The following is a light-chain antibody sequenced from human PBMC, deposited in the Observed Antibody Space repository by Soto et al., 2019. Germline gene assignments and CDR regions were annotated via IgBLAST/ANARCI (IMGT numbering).Light chain of an antibody. Sequence: DIQMTQSPSSLSASVGDRVTITCRASQDISNYLAWYQQKPGKIPKLLIYSASTLHSGVPSRFSGSGFGTDFTLTISNLQPEDVASYYCQKYNSAPLTFGGGTKVEIK. CDR1: QDISNY. J-gene: IGKJ4*01. CDR2: SAS. V-gene: IGKV1-27*01. CDR3: QKYNSAPLT.